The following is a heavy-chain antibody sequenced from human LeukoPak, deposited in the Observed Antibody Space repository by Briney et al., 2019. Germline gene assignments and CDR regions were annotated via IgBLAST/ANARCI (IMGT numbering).Heavy chain of an antibody. CDR2: INQDGSEK. CDR1: GFTFSSYW. J-gene: IGHJ4*02. Sequence: GGSLRLSCEASGFTFSSYWMTWVRQAPGKGLEWVANINQDGSEKHYVDSLKGRFTTSRDNAKASLYLQMSSLRAEDTAVYYCARGFWNSDFWGQGTLVTVSS. V-gene: IGHV3-7*03. CDR3: ARGFWNSDF. D-gene: IGHD1-1*01.